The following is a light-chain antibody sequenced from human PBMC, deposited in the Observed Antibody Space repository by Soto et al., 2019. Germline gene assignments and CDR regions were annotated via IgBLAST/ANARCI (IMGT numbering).Light chain of an antibody. V-gene: IGLV7-43*01. J-gene: IGLJ3*02. Sequence: QAVVIQEPSLTVSPGGTVTLTCASSTGAVTSDNYPNWFQQKPGQAPRPLIYSTSNKHSWTPPRFSGSFLGGKAALTLSGLQPDDDDDCYCLLYYGGAQRGVFGGGTKLAVL. CDR1: TGAVTSDNY. CDR3: LLYYGGAQRGV. CDR2: STS.